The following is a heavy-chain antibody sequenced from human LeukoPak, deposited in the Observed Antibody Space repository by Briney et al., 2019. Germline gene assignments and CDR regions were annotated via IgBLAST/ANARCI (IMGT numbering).Heavy chain of an antibody. D-gene: IGHD2-2*01. V-gene: IGHV3-7*03. J-gene: IGHJ4*02. CDR2: IQQDGSEK. CDR3: ARDLHIVVVPTTPGF. CDR1: GFTFSNYW. Sequence: GGSLRLSCAASGFTFSNYWMSWVRQAPGKGLEWVANIQQDGSEKYYVDSVKGGFTLSRDNAKNSLYLQMNSPRAEDTAVYYCARDLHIVVVPTTPGFWGQGTLVTVSS.